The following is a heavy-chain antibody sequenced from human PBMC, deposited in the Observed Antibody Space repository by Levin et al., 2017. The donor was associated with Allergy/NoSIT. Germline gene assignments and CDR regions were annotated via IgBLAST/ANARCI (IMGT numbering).Heavy chain of an antibody. J-gene: IGHJ5*02. CDR2: INPSGDKT. D-gene: IGHD1-14*01. CDR3: ARDPYTGYNNHWFDP. Sequence: GGSLRLSCKASGFTFSVYSMNWVRQAPGKGLEWVSSINPSGDKTYYADSVKGRVTISRDNSKNTVYLHLNSLRAEDTAVYFCARDPYTGYNNHWFDPWGQGTLVTVSS. CDR1: GFTFSVYS. V-gene: IGHV3-23*01.